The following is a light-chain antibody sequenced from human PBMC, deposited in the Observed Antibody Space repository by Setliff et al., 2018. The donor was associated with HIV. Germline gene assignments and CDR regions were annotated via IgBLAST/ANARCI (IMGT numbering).Light chain of an antibody. Sequence: QSVLTQPASVSGSPGQSITISCTGTSNDVGRYDLVSWYQQHPARAPKLIIYQATRRPSGVPDRFSGSKSGTSGSLTITGLQAEDEADYYCQSYDSSLSAHVFGTGTKVTVL. J-gene: IGLJ1*01. CDR3: QSYDSSLSAHV. CDR1: SNDVGRYDL. CDR2: QAT. V-gene: IGLV2-14*02.